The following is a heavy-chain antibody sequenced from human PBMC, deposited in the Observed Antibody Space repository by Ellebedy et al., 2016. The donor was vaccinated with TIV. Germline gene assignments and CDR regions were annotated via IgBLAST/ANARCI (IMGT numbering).Heavy chain of an antibody. V-gene: IGHV1-69*10. CDR2: NIPILGLA. D-gene: IGHD5-18*01. Sequence: ASVKVSCKASGGTFSNYAISWVRQAPGQGLEWMGGNIPILGLANYAQKFQGRVTITADESTSTAYMELSSLRSEDTAVYFCARGKRGYSYGHDNYYGMDVWGQGTTVTVSS. CDR1: GGTFSNYA. J-gene: IGHJ6*02. CDR3: ARGKRGYSYGHDNYYGMDV.